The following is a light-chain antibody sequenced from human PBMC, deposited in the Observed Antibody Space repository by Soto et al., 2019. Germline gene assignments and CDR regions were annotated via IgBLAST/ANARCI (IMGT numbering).Light chain of an antibody. J-gene: IGLJ2*01. Sequence: QSALAQPASVSESPGQSITISCAGTNRDVGGYNYVSWYQQYPGKAPKLIIYEVTYRPSGVSNRFSGSKSGNTASLTISGLQAEDEADYYCSSYSSSSALDVIFGGGTKVTVL. CDR2: EVT. CDR3: SSYSSSSALDVI. CDR1: NRDVGGYNY. V-gene: IGLV2-14*01.